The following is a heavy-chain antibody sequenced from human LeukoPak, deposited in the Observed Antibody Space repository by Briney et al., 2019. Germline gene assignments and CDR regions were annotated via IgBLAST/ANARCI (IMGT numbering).Heavy chain of an antibody. CDR1: GASISNYY. V-gene: IGHV4-4*07. CDR2: IYSSGST. Sequence: PSETLSLTCTVSGASISNYYWSWIRQPAGKGLEWIGRIYSSGSTNYNPSLKSRVTMSVDTSKNQFSLRLTSVTAADTAVYYCARFVVTVDLDVDAFDIWGQGTMVTVSS. J-gene: IGHJ3*02. D-gene: IGHD2-15*01. CDR3: ARFVVTVDLDVDAFDI.